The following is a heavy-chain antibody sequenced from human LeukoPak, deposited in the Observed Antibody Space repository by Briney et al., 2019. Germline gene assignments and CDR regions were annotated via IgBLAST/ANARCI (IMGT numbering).Heavy chain of an antibody. V-gene: IGHV3-21*01. CDR3: ARKPLIRLDWYFDL. CDR1: GFTFSSYS. D-gene: IGHD3-9*01. Sequence: GGSLRLSCAASGFTFSSYSMNWVRQAPGKGLEWVSSISSSSSYIYYADSVKGRFTISRDNAKNSLYLQMNSLRAEDTAVYYCARKPLIRLDWYFDLWGRGTLVTVSS. CDR2: ISSSSSYI. J-gene: IGHJ2*01.